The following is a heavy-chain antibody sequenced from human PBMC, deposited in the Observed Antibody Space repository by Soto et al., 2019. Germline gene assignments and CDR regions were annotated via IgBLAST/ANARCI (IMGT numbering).Heavy chain of an antibody. Sequence: QVQLVQSGAEVKKPGSSVKVSCTASGGTFSSYAISWVRQAPGQGLEWMGGIIPIFGTANYAQKFQGRVTITADESTSKAYMELSSLRSEDTAVYYCARGVHFWSGSISYYYGMDVWGQGTTVTVSS. CDR1: GGTFSSYA. CDR3: ARGVHFWSGSISYYYGMDV. V-gene: IGHV1-69*01. CDR2: IIPIFGTA. J-gene: IGHJ6*02. D-gene: IGHD3-3*02.